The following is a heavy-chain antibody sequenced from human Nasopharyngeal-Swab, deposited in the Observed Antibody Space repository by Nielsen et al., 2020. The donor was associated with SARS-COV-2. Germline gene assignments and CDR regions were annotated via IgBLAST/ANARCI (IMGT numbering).Heavy chain of an antibody. CDR2: INAGNGNT. Sequence: WVRQAPGQRLEWMGWINAGNGNTKYSQKFQGRVTIIRDTSASTAYMELSSLRAEDTAVYYCARRYYDYIWGSYTPNGMDVWGQGTMVTVSS. V-gene: IGHV1-3*01. CDR3: ARRYYDYIWGSYTPNGMDV. J-gene: IGHJ6*02. D-gene: IGHD3-16*01.